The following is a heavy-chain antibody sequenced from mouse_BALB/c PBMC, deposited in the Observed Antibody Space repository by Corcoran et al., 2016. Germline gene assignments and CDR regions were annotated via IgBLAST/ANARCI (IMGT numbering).Heavy chain of an antibody. Sequence: QIQLVQSGPELKKPGETVKISCKASGYTFTNYGMNWVKQAPGKGLKWMGWINTYTGEPTYADDFKGRFAFSLETSASTAYLQINNLKNEDTATYFCARWGGSNYFDYWGQGTTLTVSS. D-gene: IGHD1-1*01. CDR2: INTYTGEP. CDR1: GYTFTNYG. J-gene: IGHJ2*01. V-gene: IGHV9-3-1*01. CDR3: ARWGGSNYFDY.